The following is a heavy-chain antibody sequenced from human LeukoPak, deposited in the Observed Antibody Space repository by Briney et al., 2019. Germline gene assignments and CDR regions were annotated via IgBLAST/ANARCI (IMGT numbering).Heavy chain of an antibody. J-gene: IGHJ6*03. CDR1: GYSFTSYW. CDR2: IYPGDSDT. V-gene: IGHV5-51*01. CDR3: ARRGGSGSYYYYYYMDV. Sequence: GESLKISCKGSGYSFTSYWIGWVRQMPGKGLEWMGIIYPGDSDTRYSPSFQGQVTISADKSISTAYLQWSSLKASDTAMYYCARRGGSGSYYYYYYMDVWAKGPRSPSP. D-gene: IGHD3-10*01.